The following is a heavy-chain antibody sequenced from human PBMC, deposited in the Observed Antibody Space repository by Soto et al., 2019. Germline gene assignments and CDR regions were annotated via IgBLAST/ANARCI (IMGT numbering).Heavy chain of an antibody. V-gene: IGHV6-1*01. D-gene: IGHD6-13*01. Sequence: SQTLSLTCAISGDSVSSNSAAWNWIGQSPSRGLEWLGRTYYRSKWYNDYAVSVKSRITINPDTSKNQFSLQLNSVTPEDTAVYYCARAGIWYSSSWYLDYGMDVWGQGTTVTV. CDR2: TYYRSKWYN. J-gene: IGHJ6*02. CDR1: GDSVSSNSAA. CDR3: ARAGIWYSSSWYLDYGMDV.